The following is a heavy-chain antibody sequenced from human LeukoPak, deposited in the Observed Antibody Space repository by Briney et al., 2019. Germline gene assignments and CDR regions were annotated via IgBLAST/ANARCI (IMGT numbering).Heavy chain of an antibody. V-gene: IGHV3-7*01. CDR2: IKQDGSEK. D-gene: IGHD6-13*01. CDR1: GFTFSSYW. CDR3: SAGPSNYYYYGMDV. J-gene: IGHJ6*02. Sequence: GGSLRLSCAASGFTFSSYWMSWVRQAPGKGLEWVANIKQDGSEKYYVDSVKGRFTTSRGNAKNSLYLQMNSLRAEDTAVYYCSAGPSNYYYYGMDVWGQGTTVTVSS.